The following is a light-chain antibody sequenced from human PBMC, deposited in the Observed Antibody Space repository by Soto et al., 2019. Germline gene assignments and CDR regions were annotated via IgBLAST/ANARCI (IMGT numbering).Light chain of an antibody. CDR3: CSYASGSIYV. J-gene: IGLJ1*01. V-gene: IGLV2-14*01. Sequence: QSALTQPASVSGSPGQSITISCTGTSSDVGSYKYVSWYQQHPGQAPKLMIYDVSNRPSGISDRFSGSKSGNTASLTISGLQAEDEADYYCCSYASGSIYVFGTGTKLTVL. CDR1: SSDVGSYKY. CDR2: DVS.